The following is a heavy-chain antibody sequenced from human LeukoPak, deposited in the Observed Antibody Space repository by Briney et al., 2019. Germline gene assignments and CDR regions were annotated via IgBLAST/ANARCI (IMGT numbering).Heavy chain of an antibody. CDR1: GGSISSNNW. J-gene: IGHJ6*02. D-gene: IGHD2-21*02. V-gene: IGHV4-4*02. CDR3: AGLYCGGDCRSTYYYYYGMDV. CDR2: IYHSGST. Sequence: SETLSLTCAVSGGSISSNNWWGWVRQPPGKGLEWIGEIYHSGSTNYNPSLKSRVTISVDKSKNQFSLKLSSVTAADTAVYYCAGLYCGGDCRSTYYYYYGMDVWGQGTTVTVSS.